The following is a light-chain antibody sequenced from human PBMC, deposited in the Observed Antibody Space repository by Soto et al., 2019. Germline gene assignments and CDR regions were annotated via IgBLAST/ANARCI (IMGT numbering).Light chain of an antibody. Sequence: SYELTQAPSVSVAPGQTATITCWGHNLGTKSVPWYQHAPVRAPLLVVYDDFARPSGLPEPFSGSNSGNTATLTISRVAEGYEADYYCQVWDGDSAHPVFGGGTTLTVL. CDR3: QVWDGDSAHPV. CDR1: NLGTKS. J-gene: IGLJ2*01. V-gene: IGLV3-21*02. CDR2: DDF.